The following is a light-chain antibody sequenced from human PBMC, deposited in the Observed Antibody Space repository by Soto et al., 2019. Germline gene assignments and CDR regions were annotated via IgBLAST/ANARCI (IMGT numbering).Light chain of an antibody. CDR3: QQRHMWPIT. J-gene: IGKJ5*01. CDR2: DAY. V-gene: IGKV3-11*01. Sequence: EVVLTQSPVTLSLSPGQRATLSCRASQSFRGLLAWYKQKPGQAPRLLIYDAYIRATGIPPRLSGSGSGTDFTLTITSLEPEDSAVYYCQQRHMWPITFGQGTRLEIK. CDR1: QSFRGL.